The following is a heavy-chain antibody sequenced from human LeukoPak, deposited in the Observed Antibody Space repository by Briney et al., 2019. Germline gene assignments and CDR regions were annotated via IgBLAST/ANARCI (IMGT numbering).Heavy chain of an antibody. CDR3: AKGRRVVVTSPFDY. Sequence: GGSLRLSCAASGFTVSSNYMSWVRQAPGKGLEWVSVIYSGGSTYYADSVKGRFTISRDNSKNTLYLQMNSLRAEDTAVYYCAKGRRVVVTSPFDYWGQGTLVTVSS. D-gene: IGHD2-21*02. CDR1: GFTVSSNY. CDR2: IYSGGST. J-gene: IGHJ4*02. V-gene: IGHV3-53*01.